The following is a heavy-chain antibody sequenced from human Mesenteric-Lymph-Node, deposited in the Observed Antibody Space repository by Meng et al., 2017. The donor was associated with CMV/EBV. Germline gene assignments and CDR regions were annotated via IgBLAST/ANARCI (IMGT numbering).Heavy chain of an antibody. V-gene: IGHV4-59*01. CDR3: AKYGSPYSFDP. CDR2: IYYSGST. D-gene: IGHD3-22*01. J-gene: IGHJ5*02. Sequence: GSLRLSCTVSGGSISSYYWSWIRQPPGKGLEWIGYIYYSGSTNYNPSLKSRVTISVDTSKNQFSLKLSSVTAADTAVYYCAKYGSPYSFDPWGQGALVTVSS. CDR1: GGSISSYY.